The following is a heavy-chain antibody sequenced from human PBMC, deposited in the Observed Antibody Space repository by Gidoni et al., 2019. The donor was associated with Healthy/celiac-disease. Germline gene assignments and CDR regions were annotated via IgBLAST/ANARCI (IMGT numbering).Heavy chain of an antibody. J-gene: IGHJ5*02. CDR2: ISSSVSYR. CDR1: GSTSRSYS. D-gene: IGHD1-1*01. CDR3: ARDIANVLFDP. V-gene: IGHV3-21*01. Sequence: EVQLVESGGGLVKPGGSRRPSCAASGSTSRSYSMNWVRQAHGKGLECVSSISSSVSYRYYANSVKGRFTIYRDNAKNSLYLQMHSLRAEDTAVYYCARDIANVLFDPWGQGTLVTVSS.